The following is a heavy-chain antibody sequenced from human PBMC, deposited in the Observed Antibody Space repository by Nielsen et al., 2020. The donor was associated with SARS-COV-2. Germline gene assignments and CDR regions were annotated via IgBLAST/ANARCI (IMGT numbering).Heavy chain of an antibody. V-gene: IGHV1-8*01. J-gene: IGHJ5*02. CDR2: MNPNSGNT. Sequence: ASVKVSCKASGYTFTSYDINWVRQATGQGLEWMGWMNPNSGNTGYAQKFQGRVTMTRNTSISTAYMEVTSLRSEDTAVYYCARDSGSSRWFDPWGQGTLVTVSS. D-gene: IGHD6-6*01. CDR1: GYTFTSYD. CDR3: ARDSGSSRWFDP.